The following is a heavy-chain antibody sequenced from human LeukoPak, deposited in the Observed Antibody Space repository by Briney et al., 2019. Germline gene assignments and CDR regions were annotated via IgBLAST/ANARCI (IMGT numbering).Heavy chain of an antibody. J-gene: IGHJ4*02. CDR2: ISGSGGST. CDR1: GFTFDDYA. CDR3: AKGSVAAHYFFNY. D-gene: IGHD2-15*01. V-gene: IGHV3-23*01. Sequence: QSGGSLRLSCAASGFTFDDYAMHWVRQAPGKGLEWVSGISGSGGSTYYADSVKGRFTISRDNSKNTLYLQVNSLSAGDTAIYYCAKGSVAAHYFFNYWGQGTLVTVSS.